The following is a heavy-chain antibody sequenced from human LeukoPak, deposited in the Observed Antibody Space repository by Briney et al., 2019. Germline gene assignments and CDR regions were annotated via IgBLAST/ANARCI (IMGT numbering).Heavy chain of an antibody. V-gene: IGHV4-59*01. D-gene: IGHD5-18*01. J-gene: IGHJ3*02. CDR3: ARSRSGYSYDHAAFDI. CDR1: GGSISNYY. CDR2: IDYRGST. Sequence: PSETLSLTCTVSGGSISNYYWSWIRQPPGKGPEWIAYIDYRGSTTYNPSLKSRVTISVDTSRNQFSLKLSSVTAADTAVYYCARSRSGYSYDHAAFDIWGQGTMVTVSS.